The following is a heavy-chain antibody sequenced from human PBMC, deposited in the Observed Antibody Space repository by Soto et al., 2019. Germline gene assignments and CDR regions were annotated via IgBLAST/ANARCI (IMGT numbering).Heavy chain of an antibody. CDR3: ARDLQDCSGGSCYSGWFDP. J-gene: IGHJ5*02. CDR1: GGTFSSYA. D-gene: IGHD2-15*01. Sequence: SVKVSCKASGGTFSSYAISWVRQVPGQGLEWMGGIIPIFGTANYAQKFQGRVTITADESTSTAYMELSSLRSEDTAVYYCARDLQDCSGGSCYSGWFDPWGQGTLVTVSS. V-gene: IGHV1-69*13. CDR2: IIPIFGTA.